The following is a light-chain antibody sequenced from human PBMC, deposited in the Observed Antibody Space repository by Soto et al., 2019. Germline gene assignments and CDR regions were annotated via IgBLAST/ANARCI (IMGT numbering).Light chain of an antibody. CDR2: DAS. CDR1: QPVTNY. Sequence: EIVLTQSPATLSLSPGERATLSCRASQPVTNYLTWYQHKPGQAPRLLIFDASNRATGIPARFSGSGSGTDFTLTISSLEPEDFAVYYCQQRSNWPSITFVHGTRLAIK. J-gene: IGKJ5*01. V-gene: IGKV3-11*01. CDR3: QQRSNWPSIT.